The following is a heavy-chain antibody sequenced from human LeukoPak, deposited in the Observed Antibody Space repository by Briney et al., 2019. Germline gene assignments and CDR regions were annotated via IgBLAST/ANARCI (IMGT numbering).Heavy chain of an antibody. Sequence: PGGPLRLSCAASGLTFDDYAMHWVRQAPGKGLEWVSSISWNGGSIGYADSVKGRFTISRDNAKNSLYLQMNSLRTEDTAFYYCAKDNNARIAVTVNRGTDYWGQGTLVTVSS. V-gene: IGHV3-9*01. D-gene: IGHD6-19*01. CDR3: AKDNNARIAVTVNRGTDY. J-gene: IGHJ4*02. CDR2: ISWNGGSI. CDR1: GLTFDDYA.